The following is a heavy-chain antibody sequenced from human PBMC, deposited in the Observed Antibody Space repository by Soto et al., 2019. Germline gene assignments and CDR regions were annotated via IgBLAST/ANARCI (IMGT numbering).Heavy chain of an antibody. CDR2: IYHSGST. D-gene: IGHD3-22*01. CDR1: GGSGSSSNW. CDR3: ASVGSDYDNSGYYLP. J-gene: IGHJ5*02. V-gene: IGHV4-4*02. Sequence: TLSLTCIGSGGSGSSSNWWIWVRQAPGKGLEWIGEIYHSGSTTYNPSLKSRATISVDKSENQFSLRLKSVTAADTAVYYCASVGSDYDNSGYYLPWGPGTLVTVS.